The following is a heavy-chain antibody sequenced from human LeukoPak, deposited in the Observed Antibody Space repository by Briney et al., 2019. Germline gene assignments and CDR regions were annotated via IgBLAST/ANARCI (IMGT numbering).Heavy chain of an antibody. J-gene: IGHJ4*02. D-gene: IGHD4-17*01. V-gene: IGHV4-34*01. CDR2: INHSGST. CDR3: ARHELKRPHDYGDPIGY. Sequence: SETLSLTCAVYGGSFSGYYWSWIRQPPGKGLEWIGEINHSGSTNYNPSLKSRVTIPVDTSKNQFSLKLSSVTAADTAVYYCARHELKRPHDYGDPIGYWGQGTLVTVSS. CDR1: GGSFSGYY.